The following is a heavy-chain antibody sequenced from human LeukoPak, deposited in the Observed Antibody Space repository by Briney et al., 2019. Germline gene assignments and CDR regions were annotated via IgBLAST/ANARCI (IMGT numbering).Heavy chain of an antibody. V-gene: IGHV4-59*01. CDR3: AKTSGSYYRWWFDP. J-gene: IGHJ5*02. CDR2: IYYSGST. CDR1: GGSINNYC. D-gene: IGHD3-10*01. Sequence: SETLSLTCTVSGGSINNYCWSWIRQPPGKGLEWIGYIYYSGSTNYNPSLKSRVTMSVDTSKNQFSLKLSSVTAADTALYYCAKTSGSYYRWWFDPWGQGTLVTVSS.